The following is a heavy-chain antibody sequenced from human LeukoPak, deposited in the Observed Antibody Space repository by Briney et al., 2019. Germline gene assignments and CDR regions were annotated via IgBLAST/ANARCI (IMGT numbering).Heavy chain of an antibody. Sequence: SVKVSCRASGGTFSSYAISWVRQAPGQGLEWMGGIIPIFGTANYAQKFQGRVTITADESTSTAYMELSSLRSEDTAVYYCARPNHYDSSGYYRQFDYWGQGTLVTVSS. D-gene: IGHD3-22*01. CDR1: GGTFSSYA. J-gene: IGHJ4*02. CDR3: ARPNHYDSSGYYRQFDY. V-gene: IGHV1-69*13. CDR2: IIPIFGTA.